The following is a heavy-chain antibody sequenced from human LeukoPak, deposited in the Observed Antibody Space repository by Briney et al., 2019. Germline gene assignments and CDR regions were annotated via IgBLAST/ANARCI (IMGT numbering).Heavy chain of an antibody. J-gene: IGHJ4*02. CDR3: AKGLINDWSALES. D-gene: IGHD3-9*01. CDR2: ISGSGGTT. Sequence: GGSLRLSCAASGFTFSSYAMTWVRQAPGKGLEWVSTISGSGGTTYYADSVRGRFTITRDNSKYTLYLQMNSLRAEDTALYYCAKGLINDWSALESWGQGTLVTVSS. V-gene: IGHV3-23*01. CDR1: GFTFSSYA.